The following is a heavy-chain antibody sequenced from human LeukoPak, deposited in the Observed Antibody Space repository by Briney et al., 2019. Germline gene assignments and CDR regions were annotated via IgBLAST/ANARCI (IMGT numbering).Heavy chain of an antibody. J-gene: IGHJ5*02. V-gene: IGHV3-11*01. CDR3: ARSYGSGSYYNAWFDP. CDR2: ISSSGSDI. Sequence: GGSLRLSCAASGFTFSDYYINWIRQAPGKGLEWVSYISSSGSDIYYADSVKGRFTVSRDNAKNSLYLQMNSLRAEDTAVYYCARSYGSGSYYNAWFDPWGQGTLVTVPS. D-gene: IGHD3-10*01. CDR1: GFTFSDYY.